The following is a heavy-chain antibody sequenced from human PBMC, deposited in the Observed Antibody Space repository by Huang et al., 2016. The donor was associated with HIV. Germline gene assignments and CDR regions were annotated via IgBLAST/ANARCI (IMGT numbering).Heavy chain of an antibody. CDR1: GGSIRSDNYY. Sequence: QLQLQESGPGLVTPSETLSLTCTVSGGSIRSDNYYWGWIRQPPGKGLAWIGSSYYSGSTYYNPFLKRRVTITVDTSKNHFPLRMRSVTAADTAVYYCARLPGSITMIRGVITDPYWGQGTLVTVSS. J-gene: IGHJ4*02. V-gene: IGHV4-39*02. CDR3: ARLPGSITMIRGVITDPY. D-gene: IGHD3-10*01. CDR2: SYYSGST.